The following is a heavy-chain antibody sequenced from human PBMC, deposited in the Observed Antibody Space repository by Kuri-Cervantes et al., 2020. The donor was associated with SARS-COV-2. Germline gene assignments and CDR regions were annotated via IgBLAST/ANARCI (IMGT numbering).Heavy chain of an antibody. Sequence: GESLKISCAASGFTFSSYGMHWVRQAPGKGLEWVSVISYDGSNKYYADSVKGRFTISRDNSKNTLYLQMNSLRAEDTALYYCARYYGDYDGYFDYWGQGTLVTVSS. CDR1: GFTFSSYG. CDR2: ISYDGSNK. V-gene: IGHV3-30*03. D-gene: IGHD4-17*01. J-gene: IGHJ4*02. CDR3: ARYYGDYDGYFDY.